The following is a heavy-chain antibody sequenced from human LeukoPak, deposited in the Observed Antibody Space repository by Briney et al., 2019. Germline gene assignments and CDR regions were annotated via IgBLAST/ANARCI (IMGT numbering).Heavy chain of an antibody. J-gene: IGHJ4*02. CDR3: ARHAYGDLYFDY. V-gene: IGHV5-51*01. CDR2: IYPGDSDT. CDR1: GYSFTNYW. D-gene: IGHD4-17*01. Sequence: GESLKISCKASGYSFTNYWIAWVRQMPGKGLECMGIIYPGDSDTRYSPSFQGQVTISADRSITTAYLQWSSLKASDTAMYYCARHAYGDLYFDYWGQGTLVTVSS.